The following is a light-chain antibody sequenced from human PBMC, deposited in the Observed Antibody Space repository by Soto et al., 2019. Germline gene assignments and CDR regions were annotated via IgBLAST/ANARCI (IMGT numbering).Light chain of an antibody. CDR2: RAS. V-gene: IGKV1-5*03. J-gene: IGKJ2*01. Sequence: DIQMSQSPSTLSPSVGDRVTISCRASQSISNWLAWSQQKPGEAPELLIYRASNLQSGVPSRFSGSGSGTEFTLTISSLPTDDFATYYCQQYHRYPYSFGPGTKLEI. CDR1: QSISNW. CDR3: QQYHRYPYS.